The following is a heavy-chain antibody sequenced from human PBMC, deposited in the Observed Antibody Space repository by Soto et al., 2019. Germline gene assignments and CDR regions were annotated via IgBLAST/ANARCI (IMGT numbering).Heavy chain of an antibody. J-gene: IGHJ6*02. CDR1: GCTFTGYY. Sequence: ASVKVSGKASGCTFTGYYMHWVRQAPGQGLEWMGWVNPNSGGTNYAQKFQGWVTMTRDTSISTAYMELSRLRSDDTAVYYCARDGRAIFDNYYYYGMDVWGQGTTVTVSS. CDR2: VNPNSGGT. CDR3: ARDGRAIFDNYYYYGMDV. D-gene: IGHD3-3*01. V-gene: IGHV1-2*04.